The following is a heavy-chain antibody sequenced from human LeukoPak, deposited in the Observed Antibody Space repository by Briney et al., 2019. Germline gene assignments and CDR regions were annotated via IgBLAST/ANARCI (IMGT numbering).Heavy chain of an antibody. D-gene: IGHD3-22*01. V-gene: IGHV3-30*02. CDR2: IRYDGSNK. CDR3: ARDYYDSSGSHDAFDI. CDR1: GFTFSSYG. J-gene: IGHJ3*02. Sequence: PGGSLRLSCAASGFTFSSYGMHWVRQAPGKGLEWVAFIRYDGSNKYYADSVKGRFTISRDNSKNTLYLQMNSLRAEDTAVYYCARDYYDSSGSHDAFDIWGQGTMVTVSS.